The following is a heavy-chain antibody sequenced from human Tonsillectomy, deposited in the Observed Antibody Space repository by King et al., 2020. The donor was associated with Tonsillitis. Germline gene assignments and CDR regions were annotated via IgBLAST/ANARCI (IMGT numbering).Heavy chain of an antibody. CDR3: ARVGIACFDL. V-gene: IGHV3-11*01. CDR1: GFTFSDYS. J-gene: IGHJ4*02. Sequence: VQLVESGGGLVKPGGSLRLSCAASGFTFSDYSMTWIREAPGKGLEWVSYISGSGSTIFYADSVKGRFTISRDNAKNSVDLQMDSLRPEDTALYYCARVGIACFDLWGQGSLVTVSS. D-gene: IGHD6-13*01. CDR2: ISGSGSTI.